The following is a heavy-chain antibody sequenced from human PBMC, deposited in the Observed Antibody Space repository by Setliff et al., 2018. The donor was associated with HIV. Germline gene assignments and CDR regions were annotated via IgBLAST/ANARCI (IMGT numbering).Heavy chain of an antibody. V-gene: IGHV4-61*09. D-gene: IGHD6-19*01. CDR2: VHSTLST. J-gene: IGHJ5*02. CDR1: GDSMTSGSFY. Sequence: LSLTCTVSGDSMTSGSFYWSWVRQPAGKGLEWIGQVHSTLSTNYNPSLKSRLSISADTSKNQFSLNLRFVTAADTALYYCARRTFGSGRFDPWGQGTPVTVS. CDR3: ARRTFGSGRFDP.